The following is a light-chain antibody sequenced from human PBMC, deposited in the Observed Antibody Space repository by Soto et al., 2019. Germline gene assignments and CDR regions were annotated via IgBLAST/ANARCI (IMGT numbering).Light chain of an antibody. CDR2: GAS. V-gene: IGKV3-15*01. J-gene: IGKJ1*01. Sequence: EIVMTQSPDTLSVSPGERATLSCRASQSVSTNLAWYQQKPGQAPRLLFYGASTRATCIAARFSGSGSGTEFTLTISSLQSEDFAVYYCQQYNNWPPWTFGQGTKVEIK. CDR1: QSVSTN. CDR3: QQYNNWPPWT.